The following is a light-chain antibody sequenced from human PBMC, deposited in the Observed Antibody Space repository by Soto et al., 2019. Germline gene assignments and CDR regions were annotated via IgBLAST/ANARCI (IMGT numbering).Light chain of an antibody. CDR3: QQTYSPPFT. Sequence: DIQMTQSPSYLSASVGDRVAITCRASQTITFYLNWYQLEPGKPPKLLIYGANTLQSGVPSRFSAGGSGTDFTLTINNLQPEDFATYYCQQTYSPPFTFGQGDKLQIK. CDR2: GAN. CDR1: QTITFY. J-gene: IGKJ2*01. V-gene: IGKV1-39*01.